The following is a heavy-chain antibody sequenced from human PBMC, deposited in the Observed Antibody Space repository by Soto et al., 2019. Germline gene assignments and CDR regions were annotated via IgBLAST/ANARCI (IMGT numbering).Heavy chain of an antibody. CDR2: IKYSGST. V-gene: IGHV4-34*01. D-gene: IGHD6-19*01. CDR3: ARKVGQWLGGYSWFDP. Sequence: QVQLQQWGAGLLKPSETLSLTCAVYGGSFSGYYWSWIRQPPGKGLEWIGEIKYSGSTNYNPSLKSRVTRSVDTSKNQFSLKLSSVTAADTAVYYCARKVGQWLGGYSWFDPWGQGTLVTVSS. CDR1: GGSFSGYY. J-gene: IGHJ5*02.